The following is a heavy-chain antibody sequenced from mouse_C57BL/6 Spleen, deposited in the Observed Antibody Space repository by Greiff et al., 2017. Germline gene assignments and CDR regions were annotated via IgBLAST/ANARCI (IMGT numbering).Heavy chain of an antibody. J-gene: IGHJ4*01. V-gene: IGHV1-69*01. CDR3: AREGIYSYAMDY. D-gene: IGHD2-1*01. Sequence: QVQLQQPGAELVMPGASVKLSCKASGYTFTSYWMHWVKQRPGQGLEWIGEIDPSDSYTNYNQKFKGKSTLTVDKSSSTAYMQLSSLTSEDSAVYYCAREGIYSYAMDYWGQGTSVTVSS. CDR1: GYTFTSYW. CDR2: IDPSDSYT.